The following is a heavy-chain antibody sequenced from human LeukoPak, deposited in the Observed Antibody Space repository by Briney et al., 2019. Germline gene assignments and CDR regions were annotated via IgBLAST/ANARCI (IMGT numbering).Heavy chain of an antibody. D-gene: IGHD3-3*01. CDR3: ARDLSPVLRFLEWLPTGYYMDV. V-gene: IGHV3-21*01. Sequence: AGGSLRLSCAASGFTFSSYSMNWVRQAPGKGLEWVSSISSSSSYIYYADSVKGRFTISRDNAKNTLYLQMNSLRAEDTAVYYCARDLSPVLRFLEWLPTGYYMDVWGKGTTVTVSS. CDR1: GFTFSSYS. J-gene: IGHJ6*03. CDR2: ISSSSSYI.